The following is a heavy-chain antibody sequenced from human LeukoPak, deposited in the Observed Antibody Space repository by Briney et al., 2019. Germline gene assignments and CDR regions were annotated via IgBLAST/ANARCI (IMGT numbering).Heavy chain of an antibody. CDR3: ARAVVAAFDY. J-gene: IGHJ4*02. V-gene: IGHV1-3*01. CDR2: INAGNGNT. Sequence: ASVKVSCKASGYTFTSYAMHWVRQAPGQRLEWMGWINAGNGNTKYSQKFQGRVTIARDTSASTAYMELSSQRSEDTAVYYCARAVVAAFDYWGQGTLVTVSS. D-gene: IGHD2-15*01. CDR1: GYTFTSYA.